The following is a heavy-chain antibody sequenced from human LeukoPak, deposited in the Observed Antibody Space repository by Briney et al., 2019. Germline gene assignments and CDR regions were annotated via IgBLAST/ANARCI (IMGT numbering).Heavy chain of an antibody. Sequence: PGGSLRLSCAASGFTFSSYSMNWVRQAPGKGLEWVSYISSSSSTIYYADSVKGRFTISRDNAKNSLYLQMNSLRAEDTAVYYCARGTAAGSREGMDVWGQGTTVTVSS. J-gene: IGHJ6*02. CDR3: ARGTAAGSREGMDV. CDR1: GFTFSSYS. V-gene: IGHV3-48*01. CDR2: ISSSSSTI. D-gene: IGHD6-13*01.